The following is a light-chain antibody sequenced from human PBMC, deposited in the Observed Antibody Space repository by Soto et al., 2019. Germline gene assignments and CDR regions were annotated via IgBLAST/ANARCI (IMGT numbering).Light chain of an antibody. V-gene: IGLV2-14*01. Sequence: QSALTQPASVSGSPGQSITISCTGTSSDVGGYNYVSWYQQHPGKAPKLMIYDVSNRPSGVSNRFSGCKSGNTASLTISGRQAGDEADYYCSSYTSSSTLVVFGGGTKLAVL. CDR1: SSDVGGYNY. J-gene: IGLJ2*01. CDR3: SSYTSSSTLVV. CDR2: DVS.